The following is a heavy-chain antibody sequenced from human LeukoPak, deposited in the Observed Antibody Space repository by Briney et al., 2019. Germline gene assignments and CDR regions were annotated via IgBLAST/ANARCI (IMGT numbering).Heavy chain of an antibody. CDR2: IYYSGST. V-gene: IGHV4-59*08. CDR3: ARHGEEMATISDYYFDY. D-gene: IGHD5-24*01. J-gene: IGHJ4*02. CDR1: GGSISSYY. Sequence: SETLSLTCTVSGGSISSYYWSWIRQPPGKGLEWIGYIYYSGSTNYNPSLKSRVTISVDTSKNQFSLKLSSVTAADTAVYYCARHGEEMATISDYYFDYWGQGTLVTVSS.